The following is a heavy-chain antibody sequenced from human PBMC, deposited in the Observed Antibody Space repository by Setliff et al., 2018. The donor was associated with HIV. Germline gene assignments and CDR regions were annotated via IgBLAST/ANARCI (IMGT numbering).Heavy chain of an antibody. D-gene: IGHD1-26*01. V-gene: IGHV3-23*01. CDR1: GFTFSRYD. CDR3: VRDESTGSYYVPLFDY. CDR2: ISFNGGSA. Sequence: GGSLRLSCATSGFTFSRYDMSWVRQAPGKGLEWVSSISFNGGSAYFADSVKGRFAISRDNAKNSLYLQMNSLRVEDTAVYYCVRDESTGSYYVPLFDYWGQGTLVTVSS. J-gene: IGHJ4*02.